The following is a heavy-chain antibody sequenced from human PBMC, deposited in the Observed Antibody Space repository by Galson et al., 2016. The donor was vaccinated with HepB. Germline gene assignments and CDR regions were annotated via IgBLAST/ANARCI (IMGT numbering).Heavy chain of an antibody. CDR2: IKSKTDGGTT. J-gene: IGHJ6*02. CDR3: ATEGVVVPAAIGYEKYYYYYGMDV. V-gene: IGHV3-15*01. Sequence: SLRLSCAASGFTFSNAWMSWVRQAPGKGLEWVGHIKSKTDGGTTDYAAPVKARFTISRDDSKDTLYLQMNSLKTEDTAVYYCATEGVVVPAAIGYEKYYYYYGMDVWGQGTTVTVSS. CDR1: GFTFSNAW. D-gene: IGHD2-2*02.